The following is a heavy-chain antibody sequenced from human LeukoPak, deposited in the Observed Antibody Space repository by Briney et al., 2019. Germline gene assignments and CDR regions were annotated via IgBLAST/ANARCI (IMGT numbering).Heavy chain of an antibody. Sequence: SETLSLTCTVSGGSIGSGGYYWSWIRQHPGKGLEWIGYIYYSGSTYYNPSLKSRITLSLDTSRNQFLLNLTSVTAADTAVYYCARAKAGEYGRDYYYYYMDVWGKGTTVIVSS. CDR2: IYYSGST. V-gene: IGHV4-30-4*08. D-gene: IGHD2/OR15-2a*01. CDR1: GGSIGSGGYY. J-gene: IGHJ6*03. CDR3: ARAKAGEYGRDYYYYYMDV.